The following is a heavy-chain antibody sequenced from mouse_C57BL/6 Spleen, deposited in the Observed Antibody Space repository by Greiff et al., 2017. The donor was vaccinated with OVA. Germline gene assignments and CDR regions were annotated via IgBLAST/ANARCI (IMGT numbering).Heavy chain of an antibody. J-gene: IGHJ3*01. D-gene: IGHD2-2*01. Sequence: VQLQQPGAELVKPGASVKLSCKASGYTFTSYWMQWVKQRPGQGLEWIGEIDPSDSYTNYNQKFKGKATLTVDTSSSTAYMQLSSLTSEDSAVYYCARGDLGLRRFAYWGQGTLVTVSA. V-gene: IGHV1-50*01. CDR1: GYTFTSYW. CDR3: ARGDLGLRRFAY. CDR2: IDPSDSYT.